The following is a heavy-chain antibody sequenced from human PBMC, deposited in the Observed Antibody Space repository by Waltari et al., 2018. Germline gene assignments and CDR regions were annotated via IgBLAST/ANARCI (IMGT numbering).Heavy chain of an antibody. CDR2: FDYSENS. CDR1: GGSISSLYYY. CDR3: ARHNRGAYNSSWGPGFQH. J-gene: IGHJ1*01. V-gene: IGHV4-39*01. D-gene: IGHD6-13*01. Sequence: QLQLQESGPGLVRPSETLSLTCTVSGGSISSLYYYWGWLRQPPGKGLGWIGSFDYSENSYYNPSLRSRVTISVDTSKNQFSLKLSSVTAADTAVYFCARHNRGAYNSSWGPGFQHWGQGTLVTVSS.